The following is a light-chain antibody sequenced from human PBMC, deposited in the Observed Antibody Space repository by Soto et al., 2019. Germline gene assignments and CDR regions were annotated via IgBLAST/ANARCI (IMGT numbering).Light chain of an antibody. CDR2: EVS. V-gene: IGLV2-14*01. CDR1: SSDVGTYNY. J-gene: IGLJ2*01. CDR3: SSYTTNTYVI. Sequence: QSVLTQPASVSGSPGQSITISCTGTSSDVGTYNYVSWYQHHPGKAPKLMIFEVSNRPSGVSSRFSGSNSGNTASLTISGLQTEDEADYYCSSYTTNTYVIFGGGTKLTVL.